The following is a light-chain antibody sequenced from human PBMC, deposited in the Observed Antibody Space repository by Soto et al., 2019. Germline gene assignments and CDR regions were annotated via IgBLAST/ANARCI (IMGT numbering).Light chain of an antibody. CDR3: PQYHNWWT. V-gene: IGKV3-15*01. CDR2: GAS. CDR1: RSVNSN. J-gene: IGKJ1*01. Sequence: EIVMTQSPATLSVSPGERATLSCRASRSVNSNLAWYQQKPGQAPRLLIYGASTRATGIPARFSGSGSETEFTLTISSLQSEDFAVYYWPQYHNWWTFGQGTKVAIK.